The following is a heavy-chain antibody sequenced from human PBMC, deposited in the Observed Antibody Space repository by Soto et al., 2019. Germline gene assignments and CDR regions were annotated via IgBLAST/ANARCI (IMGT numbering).Heavy chain of an antibody. V-gene: IGHV3-48*01. CDR1: GFTFNNYS. J-gene: IGHJ4*02. Sequence: EVQLVESGGGLVQPGGPLRLSCAASGFTFNNYSMNWVRQAPGKGLEWVSYISSSSSTIYSADSVKGRFTISRDNAKNSLYLQMNSLRAEDTAVYYCARDKGRSPLDYWGQGTLVTVSS. CDR2: ISSSSSTI. CDR3: ARDKGRSPLDY. D-gene: IGHD2-15*01.